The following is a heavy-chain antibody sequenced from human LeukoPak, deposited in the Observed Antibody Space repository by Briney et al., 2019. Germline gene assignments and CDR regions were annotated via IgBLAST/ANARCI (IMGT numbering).Heavy chain of an antibody. CDR1: GFTFDDYV. D-gene: IGHD3-22*01. CDR2: ISWNSGSI. CDR3: AKGPTYYYDSSDYYYFDY. V-gene: IGHV3-9*01. Sequence: GGSLRLSCAASGFTFDDYVMHWVRQAPGKGLEWVSGISWNSGSIAYADSVKGRLTISRDSAKNSLYLQMNSLRAEDTALYYCAKGPTYYYDSSDYYYFDYWGQGTLVTVSS. J-gene: IGHJ4*02.